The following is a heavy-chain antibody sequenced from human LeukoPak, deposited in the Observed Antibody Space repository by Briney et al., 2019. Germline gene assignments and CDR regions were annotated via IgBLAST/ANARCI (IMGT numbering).Heavy chain of an antibody. CDR3: ARIGCSSNGDPP. Sequence: SGPALVKPTQTLTLTCTFSGFSLSTSGMCVSWIRQPPGKALEWLARIDWDDDKYYSTSLKTRLTISKDTSKNQVVLTMTNMDPVDTATYHCARIGCSSNGDPPWGQGTLVTVSS. V-gene: IGHV2-70*11. D-gene: IGHD4-17*01. CDR2: IDWDDDK. CDR1: GFSLSTSGMC. J-gene: IGHJ5*02.